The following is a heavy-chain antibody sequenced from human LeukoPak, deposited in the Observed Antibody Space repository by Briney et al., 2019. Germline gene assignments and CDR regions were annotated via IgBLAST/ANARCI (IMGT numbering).Heavy chain of an antibody. Sequence: ASVKVSCKASGYTFTSYDISWVRQAPGQGLEWMGWMNPNSGNTGYAQKFQGRVTMTRNTSISTAYMELSSLRSEDTAVYYCARGYPLYYYDSSGYADYWGQGTLVTVSS. CDR2: MNPNSGNT. V-gene: IGHV1-8*01. CDR3: ARGYPLYYYDSSGYADY. D-gene: IGHD3-22*01. J-gene: IGHJ4*02. CDR1: GYTFTSYD.